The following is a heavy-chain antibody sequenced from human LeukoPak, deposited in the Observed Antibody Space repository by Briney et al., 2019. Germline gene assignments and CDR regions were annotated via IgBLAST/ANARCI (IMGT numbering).Heavy chain of an antibody. D-gene: IGHD2-2*01. CDR1: GGSVSSASYY. CDR3: ARTQYCSTTSCYFGYFDY. CDR2: VHYTGST. V-gene: IGHV4-61*01. J-gene: IGHJ4*02. Sequence: SETLSLTCTVSGGSVSSASYYWSWIRQPPGKGLEWIAYVHYTGSTNYNPSLKSRVTISLDTSKNQFSLNLSSVTAADTAVYYCARTQYCSTTSCYFGYFDYWGQGTLVTVSS.